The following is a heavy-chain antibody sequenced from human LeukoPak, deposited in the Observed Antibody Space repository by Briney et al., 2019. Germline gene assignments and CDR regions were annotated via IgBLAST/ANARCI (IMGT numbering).Heavy chain of an antibody. V-gene: IGHV3-74*01. CDR3: ASSEGGYGDPFDC. CDR1: GFAFTSYW. Sequence: PGGSLRLSCAASGFAFTSYWMHWVRQDPGKGLVWVSRISRDGSSTTYADSVKGRFTISRDNAKNTLYLQMNSLRSEDTAVYFCASSEGGYGDPFDCWGQGTLVAVSS. D-gene: IGHD4-17*01. J-gene: IGHJ4*02. CDR2: ISRDGSST.